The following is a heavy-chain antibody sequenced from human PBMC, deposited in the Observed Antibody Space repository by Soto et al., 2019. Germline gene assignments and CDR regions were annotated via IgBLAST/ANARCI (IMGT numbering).Heavy chain of an antibody. V-gene: IGHV4-59*01. J-gene: IGHJ4*02. CDR2: IYYSGST. Sequence: QVQLQESGPGLVKPSETLSLTCTVSGGSISPYYWSWIRQPPGKGLEWIGFIYYSGSTNYNPSLQSRVTISVDTSQHQFSLMLTSVTAADTAVYYCARPRSSGYAGEFDYWGQGTLVTVSS. CDR3: ARPRSSGYAGEFDY. CDR1: GGSISPYY. D-gene: IGHD3-22*01.